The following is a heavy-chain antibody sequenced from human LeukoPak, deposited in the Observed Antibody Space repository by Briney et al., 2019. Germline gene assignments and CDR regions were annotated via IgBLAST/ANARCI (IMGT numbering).Heavy chain of an antibody. CDR3: AGGTGWLIDS. V-gene: IGHV3-23*01. Sequence: GGSLRLSCAASGFTFTNYAMRWVRQITGKGLEWVAGISSSGGSTFYADSVKGRFTISRDKSKNMVFLQMTSLRPEDTALYYCAGGTGWLIDSWGQGTLVTVSS. J-gene: IGHJ4*02. CDR1: GFTFTNYA. CDR2: ISSSGGST. D-gene: IGHD3-9*01.